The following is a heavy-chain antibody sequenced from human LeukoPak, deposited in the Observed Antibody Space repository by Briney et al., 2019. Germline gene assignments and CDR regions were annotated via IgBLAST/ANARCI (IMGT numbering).Heavy chain of an antibody. CDR2: ISSSGSTI. Sequence: GGSLRLSCAASGFTFSDYYMSWIRQAPGKGLEWVSYISSSGSTIYYADSVKGRFTTSRDNAKNSLYLQMNSLRAEDTAVYYCARAPAYYDILTGYYSGAFDIWGQGTMVTVSS. V-gene: IGHV3-11*01. D-gene: IGHD3-9*01. CDR1: GFTFSDYY. J-gene: IGHJ3*02. CDR3: ARAPAYYDILTGYYSGAFDI.